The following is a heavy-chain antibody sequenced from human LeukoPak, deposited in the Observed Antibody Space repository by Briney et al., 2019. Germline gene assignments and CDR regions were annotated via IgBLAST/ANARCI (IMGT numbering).Heavy chain of an antibody. D-gene: IGHD3-22*01. V-gene: IGHV4-39*01. CDR2: IYYSGST. J-gene: IGHJ5*02. CDR1: GGSISISSYY. CDR3: ARRYSSGYHPWFDP. Sequence: SETLSLTCTVSGGSISISSYYWGWIRQPPGKGLEWIGSIYYSGSTYYNPSLKSRVTISVDTSKNQFSLKLSSVTAADTAVYYCARRYSSGYHPWFDPWGQGTLVTVSS.